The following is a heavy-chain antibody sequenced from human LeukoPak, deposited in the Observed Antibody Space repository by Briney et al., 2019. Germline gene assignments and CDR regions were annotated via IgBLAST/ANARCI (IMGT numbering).Heavy chain of an antibody. CDR3: ARDISSGYSHNWFDP. Sequence: PSETLSLTCTVSGGSISSYYWSWIRQPPGKGLEWIGYIYYSGSTNYNPSLKSRVTISVDTSKNQFSLKLSSVTAADTAVYYCARDISSGYSHNWFDPWGQGTLVTVSS. CDR1: GGSISSYY. J-gene: IGHJ5*02. V-gene: IGHV4-59*01. CDR2: IYYSGST. D-gene: IGHD3-22*01.